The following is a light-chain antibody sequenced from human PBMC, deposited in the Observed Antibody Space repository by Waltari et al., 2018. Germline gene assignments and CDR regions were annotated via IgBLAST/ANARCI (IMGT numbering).Light chain of an antibody. J-gene: IGLJ2*01. CDR3: CSYAGKSSLT. CDR1: RRDVGGYSY. Sequence: QSALTQPRSVSGSPGQSVSISCTGTRRDVGGYSYVSWYRQHPGRAPTMIICDVNTRPSGGPERFSGAKSGNTASLTISGLQSEDEADYYCCSYAGKSSLTFGGGTQQTVL. CDR2: DVN. V-gene: IGLV2-11*01.